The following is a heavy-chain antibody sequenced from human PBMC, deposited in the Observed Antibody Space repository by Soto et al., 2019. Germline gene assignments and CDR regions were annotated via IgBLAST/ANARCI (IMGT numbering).Heavy chain of an antibody. CDR3: ARGWTFDL. J-gene: IGHJ4*02. V-gene: IGHV3-23*01. CDR2: INGGGDST. Sequence: GGSLRLSCAASGFTFSSYAMSWVRQAPGKGLEWVPGINGGGDSTYFADSVRGRFTISRDNSKNTLFLQMNSLRAEDTAVYYCARGWTFDLWGQGTLVTVSS. D-gene: IGHD1-1*01. CDR1: GFTFSSYA.